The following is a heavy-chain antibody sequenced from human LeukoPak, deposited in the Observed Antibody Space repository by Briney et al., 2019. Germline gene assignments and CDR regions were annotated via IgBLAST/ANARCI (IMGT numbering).Heavy chain of an antibody. J-gene: IGHJ4*02. V-gene: IGHV3-74*01. CDR3: ARGYSSNWYYFDY. D-gene: IGHD6-13*01. CDR1: GFTFSSYW. Sequence: GGSLRLSCAASGFTFSSYWMHWVRQAPGKGLVWVSRINSNGSSTYYADSVKGRFTISRDNAKNTLYLQMNSLRAEDTAVYYCARGYSSNWYYFDYWGQGTLVTVSS. CDR2: INSNGSST.